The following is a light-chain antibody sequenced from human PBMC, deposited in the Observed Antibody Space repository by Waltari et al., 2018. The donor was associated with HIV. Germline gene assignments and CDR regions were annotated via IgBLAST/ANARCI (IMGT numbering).Light chain of an antibody. CDR2: LNSDGNH. CDR1: SGHSTYA. J-gene: IGLJ2*01. V-gene: IGLV4-69*01. CDR3: QTWGTGFVV. Sequence: QVVLTQSPSASASLGASVKLTCTLSSGHSTYAVEWHQQQPEKGPRYLIKLNSDGNHYKGDGVPDRFSASSSGAERYLTISSIQSEDEAYYYCQTWGTGFVVFGGGTKLTVL.